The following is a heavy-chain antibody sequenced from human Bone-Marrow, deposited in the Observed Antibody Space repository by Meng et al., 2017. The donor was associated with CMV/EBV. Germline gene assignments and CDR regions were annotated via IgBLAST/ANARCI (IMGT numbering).Heavy chain of an antibody. CDR3: AKESGWYPGDDAFDI. CDR2: ISYDGSNK. Sequence: GESLKISCAASGFTFSSYAMHWVRQAPGKGLEWVAVISYDGSNKYYADSVKGRFTISRDNSKNTLYLQMNSLRAEDTAVYYCAKESGWYPGDDAFDIWGQGTMVTVSS. CDR1: GFTFSSYA. J-gene: IGHJ3*02. V-gene: IGHV3-30*04. D-gene: IGHD6-19*01.